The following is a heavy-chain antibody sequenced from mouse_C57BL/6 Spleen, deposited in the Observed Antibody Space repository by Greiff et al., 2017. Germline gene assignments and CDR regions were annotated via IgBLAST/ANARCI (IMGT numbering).Heavy chain of an antibody. Sequence: QVQLQQSGAELVMPGASVKLSCKASGYTFTSYWMHWVKQRPGQGLEWIGEIDPSDSYTNYNQKFKGKSTLTVDKSSSTAYMQLSSLTSEDSAVYYCARDLGGFAYWGQGTLVTVSA. D-gene: IGHD4-1*01. CDR2: IDPSDSYT. CDR1: GYTFTSYW. CDR3: ARDLGGFAY. J-gene: IGHJ3*01. V-gene: IGHV1-69*01.